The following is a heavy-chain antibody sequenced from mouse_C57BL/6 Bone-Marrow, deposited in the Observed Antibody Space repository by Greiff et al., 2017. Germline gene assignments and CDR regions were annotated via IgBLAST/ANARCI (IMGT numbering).Heavy chain of an antibody. CDR2: INPNYGTT. CDR3: ERWGDGYYVPDYDAGDY. V-gene: IGHV1-39*01. J-gene: IGHJ4*01. Sequence: VQLQQPGPELVKPGASVKISCKASGYSFTDYNMHWVKQSHGKSLEWIGVINPNYGTTSYNQKFKGKATLTVDHSSSTAYLQLTRLTSEHSALSYCERWGDGYYVPDYDAGDYWGQGTSVTVSS. CDR1: GYSFTDYN. D-gene: IGHD2-3*01.